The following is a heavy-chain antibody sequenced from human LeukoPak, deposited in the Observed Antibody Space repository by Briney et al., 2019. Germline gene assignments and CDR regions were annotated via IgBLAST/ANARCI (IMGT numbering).Heavy chain of an antibody. V-gene: IGHV1-24*01. J-gene: IGHJ5*02. CDR1: GYTLTELS. Sequence: ASVKVSCKVSGYTLTELSMPWVRQAPGKGLEWMGGFDPEDGETIYAQKFQGRVTMTEDTSTDTAYMELSSLRSEDTAVYYCAIGGTMVRGVIITSNWFDPWGQGTLVTVSS. CDR2: FDPEDGET. CDR3: AIGGTMVRGVIITSNWFDP. D-gene: IGHD3-10*01.